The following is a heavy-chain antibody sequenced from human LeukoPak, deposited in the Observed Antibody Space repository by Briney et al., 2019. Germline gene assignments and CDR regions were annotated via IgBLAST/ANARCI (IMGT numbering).Heavy chain of an antibody. CDR1: GGSFSGYY. J-gene: IGHJ4*02. Sequence: SETLSLTCAVYGGSFSGYYWSWIRQPPGKGLEWIGEINHSGGTNYNPSLKSRITISVDKSKNQFSLKLSSVTVADTAVYYCARGIDYGDSESQDYWGQGTLVTVSS. V-gene: IGHV4-34*01. D-gene: IGHD4-17*01. CDR3: ARGIDYGDSESQDY. CDR2: INHSGGT.